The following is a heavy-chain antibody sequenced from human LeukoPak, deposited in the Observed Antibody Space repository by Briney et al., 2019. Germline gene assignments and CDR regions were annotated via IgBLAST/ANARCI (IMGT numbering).Heavy chain of an antibody. CDR1: GFTFSSYE. CDR3: ARDLGYCTSTSCYSLYGMDV. J-gene: IGHJ6*04. Sequence: GGSLRLSCAASGFTFSSYEMNWVRQAPGKGREWVSYISSSGSTIHYADSVKGRFTISRDDAKNSLYLQMNSLRAEDTAVYYCARDLGYCTSTSCYSLYGMDVWGKGTTVTVSS. V-gene: IGHV3-48*03. D-gene: IGHD2-2*02. CDR2: ISSSGSTI.